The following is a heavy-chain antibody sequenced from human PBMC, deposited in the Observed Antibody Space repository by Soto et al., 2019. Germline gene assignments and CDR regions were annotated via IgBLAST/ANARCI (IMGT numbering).Heavy chain of an antibody. CDR3: SRAITDSWYFFDY. CDR2: IRSKAYGGTT. D-gene: IGHD6-13*01. CDR1: GFTFGDYP. Sequence: GGSLRLSCTASGFTFGDYPMSWFRQAPGKGLEWVGFIRSKAYGGTTEYAASVRGRFTISRDDSKSIAYLQMNSLKTEDTAVYYCSRAITDSWYFFDYWGQGSLVTVS. V-gene: IGHV3-49*03. J-gene: IGHJ4*02.